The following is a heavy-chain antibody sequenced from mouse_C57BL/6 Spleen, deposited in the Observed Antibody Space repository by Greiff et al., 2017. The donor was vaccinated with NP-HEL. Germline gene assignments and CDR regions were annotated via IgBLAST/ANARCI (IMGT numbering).Heavy chain of an antibody. Sequence: VKLMESGAELARPGASVKLSCKASGYTFTSYGISWVKQRTGQGLEWIGEIYPRSGNTYYNEKFKGKATLTADKSSSTAYMELRSLTSEDSAVYFCAREGYYYGSRGGCDYWGQGTTLTVSS. CDR2: IYPRSGNT. CDR3: AREGYYYGSRGGCDY. D-gene: IGHD1-1*01. CDR1: GYTFTSYG. J-gene: IGHJ2*01. V-gene: IGHV1-81*01.